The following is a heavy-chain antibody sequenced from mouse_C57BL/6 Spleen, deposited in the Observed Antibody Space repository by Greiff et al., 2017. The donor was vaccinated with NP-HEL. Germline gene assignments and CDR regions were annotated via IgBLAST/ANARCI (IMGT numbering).Heavy chain of an antibody. D-gene: IGHD1-1*01. CDR2: IHPNSGST. Sequence: QVQLKQPGAELVKPGASVKLSCKASGYTFTSYWMHWVKQRPGQGLEWIGMIHPNSGSTNYNEKFKSKATLTVDKSSSTAYMQLSSLTSEDSAVYYCAREGITTVVEGAMDYWGQGTSVTVSS. V-gene: IGHV1-64*01. CDR3: AREGITTVVEGAMDY. CDR1: GYTFTSYW. J-gene: IGHJ4*01.